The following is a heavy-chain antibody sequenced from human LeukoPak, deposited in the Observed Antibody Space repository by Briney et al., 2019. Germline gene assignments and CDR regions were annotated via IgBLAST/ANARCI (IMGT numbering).Heavy chain of an antibody. CDR2: IDTSGNT. J-gene: IGHJ2*01. Sequence: PSETLSLTCTVSGGSISSYYWSWIRQPAGKGLEWIGRIDTSGNTNYKPSLKSRVTMSVDTSKNQFSLKLSSVTAADTAVYYCARVSSSWYQDWFFDLWGRGTLVTVSS. V-gene: IGHV4-4*07. CDR1: GGSISSYY. CDR3: ARVSSSWYQDWFFDL. D-gene: IGHD6-13*01.